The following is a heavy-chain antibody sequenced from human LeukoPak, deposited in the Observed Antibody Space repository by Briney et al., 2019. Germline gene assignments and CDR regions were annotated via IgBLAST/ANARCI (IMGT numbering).Heavy chain of an antibody. CDR1: GFTFGSYA. D-gene: IGHD4-17*01. Sequence: GGSLRLSCAASGFTFGSYAMHGVRQAPGKGLEWVAVISYDGSNKYYADSVKGRFTISRDNSKNTLYLQMNSLRAEDTAVYYCAKLAYGDYVPNSLDYWGQGTLVTVSS. CDR2: ISYDGSNK. V-gene: IGHV3-30-3*02. CDR3: AKLAYGDYVPNSLDY. J-gene: IGHJ4*02.